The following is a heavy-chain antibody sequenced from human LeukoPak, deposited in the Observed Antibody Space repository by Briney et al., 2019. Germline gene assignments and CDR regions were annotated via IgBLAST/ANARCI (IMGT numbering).Heavy chain of an antibody. CDR1: GFTFSSYG. Sequence: GRSLRLSCAASGFTFSSYGMHWVRQAPGKGLEWVAVISYDGSNKYYADSVKGRFTISRDNSKNTLYLQMNSLRAEDTAVYYCISGSYFRRSVYYYYYMDVWGKGTTATVSS. D-gene: IGHD1-26*01. CDR2: ISYDGSNK. CDR3: ISGSYFRRSVYYYYYMDV. V-gene: IGHV3-30*03. J-gene: IGHJ6*03.